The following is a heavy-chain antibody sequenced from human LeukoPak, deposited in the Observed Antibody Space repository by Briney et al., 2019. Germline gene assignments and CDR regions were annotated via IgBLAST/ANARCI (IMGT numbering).Heavy chain of an antibody. Sequence: ASVKVSCKASGYTFTSYGISWVRQATGQGLEWMGWMNPNSGNTGYAQKFQGRVTMTRNTSISTAYMELSSLRSDDTAVYYCARECSSTSCYQSFDYWGQGTLVTVSS. CDR1: GYTFTSYG. CDR2: MNPNSGNT. V-gene: IGHV1-8*02. J-gene: IGHJ4*02. CDR3: ARECSSTSCYQSFDY. D-gene: IGHD2-2*01.